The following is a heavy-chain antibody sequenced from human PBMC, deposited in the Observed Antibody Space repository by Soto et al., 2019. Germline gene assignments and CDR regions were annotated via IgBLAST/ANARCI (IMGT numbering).Heavy chain of an antibody. J-gene: IGHJ5*02. CDR2: ISSSSSYI. D-gene: IGHD1-26*01. V-gene: IGHV3-21*04. Sequence: GGSLRLSCAASGFTFSSYAMTWVRQAPGKGLEWVSSISSSSSYIYNADSVKGRFTISRDNAKNSLYLQINSLRSDDTAVYYCARVVGALGHWFDPWGQGTLVTVSS. CDR1: GFTFSSYA. CDR3: ARVVGALGHWFDP.